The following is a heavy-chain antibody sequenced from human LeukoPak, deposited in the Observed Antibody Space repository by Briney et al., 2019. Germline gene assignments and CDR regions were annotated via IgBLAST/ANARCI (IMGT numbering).Heavy chain of an antibody. J-gene: IGHJ2*01. Sequence: ASVKVSCKASGYTFTGYYMHWVRQAPGQGLEWMGWIDPNSGGTNYAQKFQGRVTMTRDTSISTAYMELSRLRSDDTAVYYCARGGSSGWYTIWYFDLWGRGTLVTVSS. D-gene: IGHD6-19*01. CDR2: IDPNSGGT. CDR1: GYTFTGYY. V-gene: IGHV1-2*02. CDR3: ARGGSSGWYTIWYFDL.